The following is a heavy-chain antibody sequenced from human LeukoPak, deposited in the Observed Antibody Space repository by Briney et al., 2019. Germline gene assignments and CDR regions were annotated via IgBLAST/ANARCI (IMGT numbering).Heavy chain of an antibody. J-gene: IGHJ4*02. D-gene: IGHD5-24*01. CDR2: ISSSSSYI. CDR3: ARDWGDGYNLDY. CDR1: GFTFSSYS. Sequence: GGSLRLSCAASGFTFSSYSMNWVRQAPGKGREWVSFISSSSSYIYYADSVKGRFTISRDNAKNSLYLQMNSLRAEDTAVYYCARDWGDGYNLDYWGQGTLVTVSS. V-gene: IGHV3-21*01.